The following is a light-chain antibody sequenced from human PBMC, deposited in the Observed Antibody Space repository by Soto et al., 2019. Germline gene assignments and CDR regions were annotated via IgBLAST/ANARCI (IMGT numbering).Light chain of an antibody. J-gene: IGKJ1*01. CDR1: QDIDQF. CDR2: DAS. V-gene: IGKV1-33*01. CDR3: LQHNNYPWT. Sequence: DIQMTQSPSSLSASVGDSVTITCQASQDIDQFLNWFQQKPGKAPKLLIYDASNLETGVPSRFSGSGFGTEFTLTISGLQPEDFATYYCLQHNNYPWTFGQGTRVEIK.